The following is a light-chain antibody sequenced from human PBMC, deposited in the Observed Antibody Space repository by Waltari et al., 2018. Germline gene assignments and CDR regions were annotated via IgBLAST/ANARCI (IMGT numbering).Light chain of an antibody. J-gene: IGLJ2*01. V-gene: IGLV1-40*01. Sequence: QSVLTQPPSVSGAPGPRVTIPFTGSGCNIGAGSDVHWYKQLPGTAPKLLSYDNTNRPSGVPDRFSASKSGTSASLAITGLQADDEADYYCQSYDTCLSGSVFGGGTKLTV. CDR3: QSYDTCLSGSV. CDR2: DNT. CDR1: GCNIGAGSD.